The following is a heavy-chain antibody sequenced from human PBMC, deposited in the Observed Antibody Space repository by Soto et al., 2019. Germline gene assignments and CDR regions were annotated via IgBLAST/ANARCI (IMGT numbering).Heavy chain of an antibody. D-gene: IGHD6-19*01. Sequence: ASVKVSCKASGYTFTGYYMHWVRQAPGQGLEWMGWINPSSGGTNYAQKFQGWVTMTRDTSISTAYMELSRLRSDDTAVYYCARDLGGWYDYYYGMDVWGQGTTVTVSS. CDR2: INPSSGGT. CDR3: ARDLGGWYDYYYGMDV. CDR1: GYTFTGYY. J-gene: IGHJ6*02. V-gene: IGHV1-2*04.